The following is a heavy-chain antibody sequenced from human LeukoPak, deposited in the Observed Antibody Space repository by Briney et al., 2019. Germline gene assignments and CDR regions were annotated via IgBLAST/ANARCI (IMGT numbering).Heavy chain of an antibody. CDR1: GGSFSGYY. J-gene: IGHJ4*02. Sequence: SETLSLTCAVYGGSFSGYYWSWIRLPPGRGLEWIGEINHSGSTNYNPSLKSRVTISVDTSKNQFSLKLTSVTAADTAVYYCARYYYGSGSYVDYWGQGTLVTVSS. CDR2: INHSGST. D-gene: IGHD3-10*01. V-gene: IGHV4-34*01. CDR3: ARYYYGSGSYVDY.